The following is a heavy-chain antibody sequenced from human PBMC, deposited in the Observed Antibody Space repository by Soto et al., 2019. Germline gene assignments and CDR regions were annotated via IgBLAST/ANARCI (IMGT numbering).Heavy chain of an antibody. Sequence: ASVKVSCKASGYTFTSYGISWVRQAPGQGLEWMGWISAYNGNTNYAQKLQGRVTMTTDTSTSTAYMELRSLRSDDTAVYYCARTNPFTYYDFWSGYSGAFEIWGQGTMVTVSS. J-gene: IGHJ3*02. D-gene: IGHD3-3*01. CDR3: ARTNPFTYYDFWSGYSGAFEI. CDR1: GYTFTSYG. CDR2: ISAYNGNT. V-gene: IGHV1-18*04.